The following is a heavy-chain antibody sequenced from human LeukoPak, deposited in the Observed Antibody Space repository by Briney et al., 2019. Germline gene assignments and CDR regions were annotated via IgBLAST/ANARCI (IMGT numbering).Heavy chain of an antibody. D-gene: IGHD3-16*02. CDR1: GYTFTTYY. CDR2: INPTGGTT. Sequence: ASVKVSCKASGYTFTTYYMHWVRQAPGQGLEWMAIINPTGGTTDYAQKFHGRITVTRDTSTSTVYMELTSPTPEDTAVDYCARDALSYDYSWGSYRHVGIDPWGQGTLVTVSS. CDR3: ARDALSYDYSWGSYRHVGIDP. V-gene: IGHV1-46*01. J-gene: IGHJ5*02.